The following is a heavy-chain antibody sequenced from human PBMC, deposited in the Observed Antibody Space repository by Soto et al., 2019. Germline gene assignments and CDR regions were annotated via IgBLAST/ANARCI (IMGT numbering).Heavy chain of an antibody. CDR1: GYTFTSYG. Sequence: GASVKVSCKASGYTFTSYGISWVRQAPGQGLEWMGWISAYNGNTNYARKLQGRVTMTTDTSTSTAYMELRSLRSDDTAVYYCARGTVTTTSALGWFDPWGQGTLVTVAS. CDR2: ISAYNGNT. CDR3: ARGTVTTTSALGWFDP. D-gene: IGHD4-17*01. J-gene: IGHJ5*02. V-gene: IGHV1-18*01.